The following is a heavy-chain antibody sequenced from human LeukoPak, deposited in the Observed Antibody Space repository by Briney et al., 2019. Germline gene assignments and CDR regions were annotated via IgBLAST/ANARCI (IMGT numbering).Heavy chain of an antibody. J-gene: IGHJ4*02. CDR2: ISNGGNTI. D-gene: IGHD3-3*01. Sequence: GGSLRLSCAASGFTFSTYEMNWVRQSPGKGLEWVSYISNGGNTIYYADSVKGRFTISRDNAKNSLYLQMSILRAEDTAVYYCARGSAHLYYFDFWGLGILVTVSS. CDR3: ARGSAHLYYFDF. CDR1: GFTFSTYE. V-gene: IGHV3-48*03.